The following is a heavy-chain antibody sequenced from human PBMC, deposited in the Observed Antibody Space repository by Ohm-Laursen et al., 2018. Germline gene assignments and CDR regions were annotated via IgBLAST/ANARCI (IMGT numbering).Heavy chain of an antibody. Sequence: GSLRLSCAAFGFTLSSYSMNWIRQAPGKGLEWLSYINSVSSHRYEGDSARGRFTMSRGNAKNSVDLQLTSLRVEDTAVYYCARSVSNSGYFRHDAFDLWGQGTMLIVSS. CDR1: GFTLSSYS. J-gene: IGHJ3*01. V-gene: IGHV3-48*01. CDR2: INSVSSHR. CDR3: ARSVSNSGYFRHDAFDL. D-gene: IGHD3-22*01.